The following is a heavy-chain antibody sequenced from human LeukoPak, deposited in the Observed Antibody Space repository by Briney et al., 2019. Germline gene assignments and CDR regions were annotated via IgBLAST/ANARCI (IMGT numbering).Heavy chain of an antibody. CDR3: ATLSSMSTLNWFDP. CDR1: GYTFTGYY. J-gene: IGHJ5*02. CDR2: INPNSGDT. Sequence: ASVKVSCKASGYTFTGYYMHWVRQAPGQGLGWMGCINPNSGDTNYAQKFQGRVTMTRDTSISTAYMELSRLRSGDTAVYYCATLSSMSTLNWFDPWGQGTLVTVSS. V-gene: IGHV1-2*02.